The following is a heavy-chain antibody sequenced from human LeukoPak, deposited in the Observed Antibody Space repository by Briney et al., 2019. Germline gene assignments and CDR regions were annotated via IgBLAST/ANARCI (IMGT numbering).Heavy chain of an antibody. Sequence: GESLKISYKGSGYSFTSYWIGWVRQMPGKGLEWMGIIYPGDSDTRYSPSFQGQVTISADKSISTAYLQWSSLKASDTAMYYCARQESGNIDAFDIWGQGTMDTVSS. CDR2: IYPGDSDT. D-gene: IGHD1-26*01. V-gene: IGHV5-51*01. J-gene: IGHJ3*02. CDR1: GYSFTSYW. CDR3: ARQESGNIDAFDI.